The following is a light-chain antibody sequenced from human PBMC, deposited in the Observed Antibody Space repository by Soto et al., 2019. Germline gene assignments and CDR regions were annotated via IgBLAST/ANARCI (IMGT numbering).Light chain of an antibody. CDR1: QSISSW. Sequence: DIQMTQSPSTLSASVGDRVTITCRASQSISSWLAWYQQKPGKAPKLLIYKASSVESGVPSRFSNSGSGTEFSHTTSSLQPDDFANYYCQQYNSYSSTFGQGTKLEIK. CDR3: QQYNSYSST. V-gene: IGKV1-5*03. CDR2: KAS. J-gene: IGKJ2*01.